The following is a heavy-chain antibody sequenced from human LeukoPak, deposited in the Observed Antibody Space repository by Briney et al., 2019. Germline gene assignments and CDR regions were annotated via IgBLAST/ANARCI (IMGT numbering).Heavy chain of an antibody. CDR3: TRVPIVGATKGAFDI. D-gene: IGHD1-26*01. J-gene: IGHJ3*02. Sequence: SQTLSLTCTVSGGSISSGSYYWSWIRQPPGRGLEWIGTIYYSGNTYYNPSLKSRVTISLDTSKNQFSLKRNSVTAADTAVYFCTRVPIVGATKGAFDIWGQGTMVTVSS. V-gene: IGHV4-39*07. CDR1: GGSISSGSYY. CDR2: IYYSGNT.